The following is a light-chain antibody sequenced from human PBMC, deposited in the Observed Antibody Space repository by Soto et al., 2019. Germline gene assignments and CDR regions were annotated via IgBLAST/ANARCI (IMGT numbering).Light chain of an antibody. CDR2: DDN. CDR1: SSNIGGNS. J-gene: IGLJ1*01. Sequence: QSVMTQPPSVSAAPGQKVTISCSGSSSNIGGNSVSWYQQLPGTAPKLLIYDDNKRPSGNPDRFSGSKSGTSATLGITGFQTGDEADYYCGSWDSSLGAYVFGTGTKLTVL. V-gene: IGLV1-51*01. CDR3: GSWDSSLGAYV.